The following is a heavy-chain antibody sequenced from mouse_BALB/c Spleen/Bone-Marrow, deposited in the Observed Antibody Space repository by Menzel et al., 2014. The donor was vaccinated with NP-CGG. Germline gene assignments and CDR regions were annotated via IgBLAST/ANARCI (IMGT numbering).Heavy chain of an antibody. CDR2: IDPANGNT. V-gene: IGHV14-3*02. CDR3: AEITTAAYYVMDY. J-gene: IGHJ4*01. D-gene: IGHD1-2*01. CDR1: GFNIEDTY. Sequence: VQLQQSGAELVKPGASVKLPCTASGFNIEDTYMHWVKQRPEQGLEWIGRIDPANGNTKYDPKFQGKATITADTSSNTAYLQLSSLTSEDTAVYYCAEITTAAYYVMDYWGQGTSVTVSS.